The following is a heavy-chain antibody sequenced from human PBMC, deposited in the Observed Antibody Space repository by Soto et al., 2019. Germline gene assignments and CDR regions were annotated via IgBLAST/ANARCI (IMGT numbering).Heavy chain of an antibody. D-gene: IGHD4-17*01. J-gene: IGHJ4*02. V-gene: IGHV3-23*01. Sequence: GGSLRLSCAASGFTFSSYAMSWVRQAPGKGLEWVSAISGSGGSTYYADAVKGRFTISRDNSKNTLYLQTNSLRAEDTAVYYCAKDRGALRWSEEHYYFDYWGQGTLVTVSS. CDR1: GFTFSSYA. CDR2: ISGSGGST. CDR3: AKDRGALRWSEEHYYFDY.